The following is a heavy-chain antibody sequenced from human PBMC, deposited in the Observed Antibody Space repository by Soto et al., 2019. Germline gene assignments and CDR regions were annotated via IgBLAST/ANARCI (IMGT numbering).Heavy chain of an antibody. CDR2: IDPVDSYT. CDR1: GYSFTSYW. CDR3: ARLGQQVVGDWFDP. Sequence: GESLKISCQGSGYSFTSYWISWVRQMPGKGLEWMGRIDPVDSYTNYNPSFQGHVTLSVDKSTSTAYLQWSSLKASDTAMYYCARLGQQVVGDWFDPWGKGTLVTVSS. V-gene: IGHV5-10-1*01. D-gene: IGHD6-13*01. J-gene: IGHJ5*02.